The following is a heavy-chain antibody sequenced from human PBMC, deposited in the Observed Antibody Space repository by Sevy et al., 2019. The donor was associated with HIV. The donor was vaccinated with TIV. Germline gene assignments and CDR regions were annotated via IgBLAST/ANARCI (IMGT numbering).Heavy chain of an antibody. CDR3: ARERDRQALNV. Sequence: GGSLRLSCAASGFTFGSYAMHWVRQAPGKGLEWLAFISYDGSRKYYADSVKGRFTISIDNSKNTLFMQVNSLRAEDTALYYCARERDRQALNVWGQGTMVTVSS. V-gene: IGHV3-30-3*01. J-gene: IGHJ3*01. CDR2: ISYDGSRK. CDR1: GFTFGSYA.